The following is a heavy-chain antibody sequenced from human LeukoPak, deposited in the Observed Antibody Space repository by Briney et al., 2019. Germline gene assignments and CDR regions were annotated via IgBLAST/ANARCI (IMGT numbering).Heavy chain of an antibody. CDR2: TYYRSRWYN. CDR1: GDIFSSKSAA. CDR3: ARFLSTTWFLNWFDP. Sequence: SQTLSLTCAFSGDIFSSKSAAWNWLRQSPSRGLEWLGRTYYRSRWYNDYAESVKSRITINPDTSKNQFSLQLNSVTPEDTAVYYCARFLSTTWFLNWFDPWGQGTRVTVSS. V-gene: IGHV6-1*01. D-gene: IGHD6-13*01. J-gene: IGHJ5*02.